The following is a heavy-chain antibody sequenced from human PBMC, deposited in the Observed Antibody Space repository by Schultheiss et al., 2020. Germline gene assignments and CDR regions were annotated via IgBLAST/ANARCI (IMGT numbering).Heavy chain of an antibody. CDR1: GFTFSSYW. V-gene: IGHV3-7*01. Sequence: GGSLRLSCAASGFTFSSYWMSWVRQAPGKGLEWVANIKQDGSEKYYVDSVKGRFTISRDNAKNSLYLKMNSMRAEDTAVYYCARDLRYFDWGTFNWFDPWGQGTLVTVSS. CDR3: ARDLRYFDWGTFNWFDP. D-gene: IGHD3-9*01. J-gene: IGHJ5*02. CDR2: IKQDGSEK.